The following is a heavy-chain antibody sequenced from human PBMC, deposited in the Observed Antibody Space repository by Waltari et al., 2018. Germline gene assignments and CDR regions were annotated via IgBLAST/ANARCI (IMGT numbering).Heavy chain of an antibody. CDR2: IYTSGST. V-gene: IGHV4-4*07. D-gene: IGHD3-10*01. J-gene: IGHJ3*02. Sequence: QVELQESGPGLVKPSETLSLTCTVPGGSISSYYWSWIRQPAGKGLEWIGRIYTSGSTKYNPSLKSRITMSVDTSKNQFSLKLSSVTAADTAVYYCARLPMVRGVTADAFDIWGQGTMVTVSS. CDR3: ARLPMVRGVTADAFDI. CDR1: GGSISSYY.